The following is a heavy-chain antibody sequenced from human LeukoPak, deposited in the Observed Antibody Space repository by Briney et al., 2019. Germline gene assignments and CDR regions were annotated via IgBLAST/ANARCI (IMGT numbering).Heavy chain of an antibody. Sequence: ASVKVSCKAPGGTFSSYAISWVRQAPGQGLEWMGGIIPIFGTANYAQKFQGRVTITADESTSTAYMELSSLRSEDTAVYYCARGDGYNPTPYDYWGQGTLVTVSS. CDR1: GGTFSSYA. J-gene: IGHJ4*02. CDR2: IIPIFGTA. V-gene: IGHV1-69*13. D-gene: IGHD5-24*01. CDR3: ARGDGYNPTPYDY.